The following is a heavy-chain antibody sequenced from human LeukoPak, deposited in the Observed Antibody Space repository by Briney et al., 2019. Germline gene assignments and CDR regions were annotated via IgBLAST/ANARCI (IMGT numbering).Heavy chain of an antibody. CDR1: GASITRRY. Sequence: PPETLSLTCTVSGASITRRYWSWIRQPPGKGLEWIGYINYSGNTNYNSSLKSRVTISVDTSKNQFSLKLSSVTAADTAVYYCGRGGGGSYLEYSFDYWGQGTLVTVSS. V-gene: IGHV4-59*11. CDR3: GRGGGGSYLEYSFDY. CDR2: INYSGNT. J-gene: IGHJ4*02. D-gene: IGHD3-10*01.